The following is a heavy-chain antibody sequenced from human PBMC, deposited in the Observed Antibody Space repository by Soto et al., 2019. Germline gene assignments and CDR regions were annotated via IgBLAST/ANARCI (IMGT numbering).Heavy chain of an antibody. CDR2: INPNSGGT. J-gene: IGHJ5*02. CDR1: GYSFTGYY. CDR3: ARDACSGGSCYKSGNWFDP. V-gene: IGHV1-2*04. D-gene: IGHD2-15*01. Sequence: ASVKVSCEASGYSFTGYYMHWVRQAPGQGLEWMGWINPNSGGTNYAQKFQGWVTMTRDTSISTAYMELSRLRSDDTAVYYCARDACSGGSCYKSGNWFDPWGQGTLVTVSS.